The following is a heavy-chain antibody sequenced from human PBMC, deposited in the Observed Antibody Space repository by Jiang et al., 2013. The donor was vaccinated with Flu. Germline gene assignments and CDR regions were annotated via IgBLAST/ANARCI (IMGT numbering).Heavy chain of an antibody. V-gene: IGHV4-38-2*02. CDR3: AREKIVSGELDAFDI. CDR2: IYQTGTT. D-gene: IGHD1-26*01. CDR1: GFSLSSGYF. Sequence: GPGLVKPSETLSLTCVVSGFSLSSGYFWAWIRQPPGKGLEWIGSIYQTGTTYYNPSLQRRATMSVDTSKNQFSLKLSFVTAADTAVYFCAREKIVSGELDAFDIWGQGTMVTVSS. J-gene: IGHJ3*02.